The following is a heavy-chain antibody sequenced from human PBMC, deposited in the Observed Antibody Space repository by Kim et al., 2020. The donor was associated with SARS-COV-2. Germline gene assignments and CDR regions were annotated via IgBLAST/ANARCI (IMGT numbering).Heavy chain of an antibody. Sequence: GESLKISCKGSGYSFTSYWISWVRQMPGKGLEWMGRIDPSDSYTNYSPSFQGHVTISADKSISTAYLQWSSLKASDTATYYCARLGVAAADRPEFDPWGQGTLVTVSS. V-gene: IGHV5-10-1*01. CDR2: IDPSDSYT. CDR3: ARLGVAAADRPEFDP. J-gene: IGHJ5*02. D-gene: IGHD6-13*01. CDR1: GYSFTSYW.